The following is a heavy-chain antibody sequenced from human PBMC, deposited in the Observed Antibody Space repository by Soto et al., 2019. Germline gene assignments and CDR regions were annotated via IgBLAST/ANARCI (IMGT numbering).Heavy chain of an antibody. J-gene: IGHJ5*02. CDR2: IYHSGST. CDR1: CGSLSSGGYS. V-gene: IGHV4-30-2*01. CDR3: ARLPGP. Sequence: SGTLSPTCAVSCGSLSSGGYSWGWIRQPPGKGLEWIGYIYHSGSTYYNPSLKSRVTISVDRSKNQFSLKLSSVTAADTAVCYCARLPGPWGQGTLVTVSS. D-gene: IGHD7-27*01.